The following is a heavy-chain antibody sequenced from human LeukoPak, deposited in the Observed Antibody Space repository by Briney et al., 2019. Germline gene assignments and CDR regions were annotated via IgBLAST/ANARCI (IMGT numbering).Heavy chain of an antibody. D-gene: IGHD3-3*01. CDR3: ARGRGITIFGVVIILDY. V-gene: IGHV3-21*01. CDR1: GFAFSSYA. J-gene: IGHJ4*02. CDR2: ISSSSSYI. Sequence: GGSLRLSCAASGFAFSSYAMSWVRQAPGKGLEWVSSISSSSSYIYYADSVKGRFTISRDNARSSLYLQMNSLRAEDTAVYYCARGRGITIFGVVIILDYWGQGTLVTVSS.